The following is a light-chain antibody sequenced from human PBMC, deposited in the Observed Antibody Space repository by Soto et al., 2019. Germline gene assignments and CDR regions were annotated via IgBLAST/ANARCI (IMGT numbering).Light chain of an antibody. V-gene: IGKV3-15*01. CDR2: GAS. CDR3: QQYHNWPAT. J-gene: IGKJ2*01. CDR1: QSVSRD. Sequence: EIVMTQSPATLSVSPEERATLSCRASQSVSRDFAWYQQKPGQAPRLLIYGASTRVTGIPARFSGSGSGTEFTLTISSLQSEDFAVYYCQQYHNWPATFGQGTKLEIK.